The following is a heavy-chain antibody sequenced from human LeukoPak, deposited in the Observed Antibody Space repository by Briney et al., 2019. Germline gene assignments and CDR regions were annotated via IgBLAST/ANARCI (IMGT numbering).Heavy chain of an antibody. V-gene: IGHV4-34*01. CDR1: GGSFSGYY. D-gene: IGHD6-19*01. Sequence: SETLSLTCAVYGGSFSGYYWSWIRQPPGKGLEWIGEINHSGSTNYNPSLKSRVTISVDTSKNQFSLKLSSVTAADTAVYYCARGGIAVAGPLFYWGQGTLVTASS. CDR3: ARGGIAVAGPLFY. CDR2: INHSGST. J-gene: IGHJ4*02.